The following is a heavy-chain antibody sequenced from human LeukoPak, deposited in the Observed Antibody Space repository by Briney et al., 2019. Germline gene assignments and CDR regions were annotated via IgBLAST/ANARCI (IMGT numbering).Heavy chain of an antibody. J-gene: IGHJ4*02. D-gene: IGHD1-26*01. CDR1: GGSFSGYY. CDR3: ARRLVGATPFDY. CDR2: INHSGST. V-gene: IGHV4-34*01. Sequence: SETLSLTCAVYGGSFSGYYWSWIRQPPGKGLEWIGEINHSGSTNYNPSLKSRVTISVDTSKNQFSLELSSVTAADTAVYYCARRLVGATPFDYWGQGTLVTVSS.